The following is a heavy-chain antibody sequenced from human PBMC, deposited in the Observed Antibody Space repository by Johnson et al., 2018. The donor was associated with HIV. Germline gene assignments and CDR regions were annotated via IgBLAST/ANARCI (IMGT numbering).Heavy chain of an antibody. CDR2: INWNGATP. CDR1: GFSFDEYD. Sequence: VQLVESGGGVARPWGSLRLSCEASGFSFDEYDMSWVRQAPGKGLEWVSGINWNGATPGSADSVKGRFTISRDNAKNFLYLQMNSLRGEDTALYYCVRDTYYYDRSGYLTRPRAFDVWGQGTMVTVSS. J-gene: IGHJ3*01. V-gene: IGHV3-20*04. CDR3: VRDTYYYDRSGYLTRPRAFDV. D-gene: IGHD3-22*01.